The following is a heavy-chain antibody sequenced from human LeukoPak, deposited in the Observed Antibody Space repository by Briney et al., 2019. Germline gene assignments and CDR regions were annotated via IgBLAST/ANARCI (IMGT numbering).Heavy chain of an antibody. CDR1: GFILNEYG. CDR3: ARDRINMMVLGHDSGLDF. V-gene: IGHV3-30*03. D-gene: IGHD3-22*01. Sequence: QSGGSLRLSCVGSGFILNEYGIHWVRQAPGKGLEWVAVVSYDGGHKYYADSVKGRFTIYRDTSSDTVSLQMNSLRVEDTAVYYCARDRINMMVLGHDSGLDFWGQGTLVTVSS. CDR2: VSYDGGHK. J-gene: IGHJ4*02.